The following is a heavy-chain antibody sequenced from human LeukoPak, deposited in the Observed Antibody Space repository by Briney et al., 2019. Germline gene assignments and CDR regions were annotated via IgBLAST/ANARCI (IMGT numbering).Heavy chain of an antibody. CDR2: IYPGDSDI. CDR3: ARQNGYSYGPIDY. D-gene: IGHD5-18*01. Sequence: GESLKISCRGSGYSFMSYWIGWVRQMPGKGLEWMGIIYPGDSDIRYSPSFQGQVTISADKSISTAYLQWSSLKASDTAMYYCARQNGYSYGPIDYWGQGTLVTVSS. V-gene: IGHV5-51*01. CDR1: GYSFMSYW. J-gene: IGHJ4*02.